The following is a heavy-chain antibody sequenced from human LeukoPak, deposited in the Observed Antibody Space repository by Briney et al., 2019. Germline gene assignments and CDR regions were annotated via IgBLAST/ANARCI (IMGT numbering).Heavy chain of an antibody. V-gene: IGHV3-9*01. CDR3: AKASDYGGNEFDF. J-gene: IGHJ5*01. Sequence: PGGSLRLSCAASGFTFEHYGMHWVRQVAGKGLEWVSYITWNSAYKGYADSVRGRFAISKDNAKKSLHLQMNSLTGEDTAFYSCAKASDYGGNEFDFWGQGPLVTVSS. CDR1: GFTFEHYG. D-gene: IGHD4-23*01. CDR2: ITWNSAYK.